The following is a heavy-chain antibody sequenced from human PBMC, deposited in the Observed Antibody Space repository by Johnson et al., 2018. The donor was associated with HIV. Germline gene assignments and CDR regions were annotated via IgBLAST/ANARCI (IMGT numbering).Heavy chain of an antibody. CDR1: GFTFSSYA. CDR2: ISYDGSNK. V-gene: IGHV3-30*04. J-gene: IGHJ3*02. Sequence: QVQLVESGGGVVQPGRSLRLSCAASGFTFSSYAMHWVRQAPGKGLEWVAVISYDGSNKYYADSVKGRFIISRDNSKNTLYLQMNSLRPEDTAVYYCARDSGQGWELLTDAFDIWGQGTMVTVSS. D-gene: IGHD1-26*01. CDR3: ARDSGQGWELLTDAFDI.